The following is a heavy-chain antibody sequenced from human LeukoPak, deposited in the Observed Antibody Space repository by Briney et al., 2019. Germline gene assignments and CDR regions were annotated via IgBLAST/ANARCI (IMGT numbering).Heavy chain of an antibody. V-gene: IGHV3-23*01. CDR1: EFTFSNYA. CDR3: AKHSSHCGADCYSDCDR. D-gene: IGHD2-21*02. CDR2: ISGSGGIT. Sequence: GGSLRLSCAASEFTFSNYAMTWARQAPGKGLEWVSSISGSGGITNYADSVKGRFTVSRDNSKNTLFLQMNGLRAEDTAVYYCAKHSSHCGADCYSDCDRWGRGTLVTVSS. J-gene: IGHJ5*02.